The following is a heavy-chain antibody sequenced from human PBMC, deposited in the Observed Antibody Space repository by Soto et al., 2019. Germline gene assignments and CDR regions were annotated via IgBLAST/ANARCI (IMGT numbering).Heavy chain of an antibody. V-gene: IGHV4-31*03. CDR1: GGSISSGGYY. J-gene: IGHJ4*02. CDR3: ARVQDSSGYYYEENTYYFDY. D-gene: IGHD3-22*01. CDR2: IYYSGST. Sequence: PSETLSLTCTVSGGSISSGGYYWSWIRQHPWKGLEWIGYIYYSGSTYYNPSLKSRVTISVDTSKNQFSLKLSSVTAADTAVYYCARVQDSSGYYYEENTYYFDYWGQGXLVTVSS.